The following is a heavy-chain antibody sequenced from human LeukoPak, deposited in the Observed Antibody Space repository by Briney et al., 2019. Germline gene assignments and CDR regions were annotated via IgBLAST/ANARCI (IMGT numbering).Heavy chain of an antibody. J-gene: IGHJ4*02. CDR3: ASSLLATMGPLFY. Sequence: GGSLRLSCAASGFTVSDHYMNWVRQAPGKGLEWVSVMYSGGSVYYADSVKDRFTISRDNSRNTLYLQMDSLRVGDTAVYYCASSLLATMGPLFYWGQGALVTVSS. CDR1: GFTVSDHY. D-gene: IGHD5-24*01. CDR2: MYSGGSV. V-gene: IGHV3-53*01.